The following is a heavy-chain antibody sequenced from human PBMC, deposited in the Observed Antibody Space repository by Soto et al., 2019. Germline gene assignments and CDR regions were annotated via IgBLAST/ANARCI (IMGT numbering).Heavy chain of an antibody. CDR1: GFTFSSYA. CDR3: AKGSYYYDSSGYAFGY. J-gene: IGHJ4*02. Sequence: GGSLRLSFAASGFTFSSYAMSWVRQAPGKGLEWVSAISGSGGSTYYADSVKGRFTISRDNSKNTLYLQMNSLRAEDTAVYYCAKGSYYYDSSGYAFGYWGQGTLVTVSS. D-gene: IGHD3-22*01. CDR2: ISGSGGST. V-gene: IGHV3-23*01.